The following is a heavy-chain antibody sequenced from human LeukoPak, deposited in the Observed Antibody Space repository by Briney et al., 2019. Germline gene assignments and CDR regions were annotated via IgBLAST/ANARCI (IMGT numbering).Heavy chain of an antibody. CDR3: ASPRGFSYGYFDN. J-gene: IGHJ4*02. CDR2: IYYSKNT. V-gene: IGHV4-59*05. Sequence: SETLSLTCSVSGVSISIYYWTWIRQPPGKGLEWIGSIYYSKNTYYNPSLKSRVTISADTSKNQFSLTLGSVSATDTAVYYCASPRGFSYGYFDNWGQGTLVTVSS. CDR1: GVSISIYY. D-gene: IGHD5-18*01.